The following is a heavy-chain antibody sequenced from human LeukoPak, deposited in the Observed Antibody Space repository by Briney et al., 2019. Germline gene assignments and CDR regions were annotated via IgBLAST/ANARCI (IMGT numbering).Heavy chain of an antibody. J-gene: IGHJ3*02. V-gene: IGHV4-61*02. D-gene: IGHD3-10*01. CDR3: ARDRLGEMNEAFDI. CDR1: GGSISSGSYY. Sequence: SQTLSLTCTVSGGSISSGSYYWSWIRQPAGKGLEWIGRIYTSGSTNYNPSLKSRVTISVDTSKNQFSLKLRSVTAADTAVYYCARDRLGEMNEAFDIWGQGTMVTVSS. CDR2: IYTSGST.